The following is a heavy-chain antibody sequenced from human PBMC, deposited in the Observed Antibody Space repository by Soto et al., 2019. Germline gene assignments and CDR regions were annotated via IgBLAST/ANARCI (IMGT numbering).Heavy chain of an antibody. Sequence: SETLSLTCTVSGGSISPYYWSWIRHPPGGGLEWIGYIFHTGTPRYSPSLESRVTISVDSSKNQVYLKLTSVTAADTAVYFCAREASVGTSPFSNSGWYGYFDYWGPGALVTSPQ. CDR3: AREASVGTSPFSNSGWYGYFDY. CDR1: GGSISPYY. J-gene: IGHJ4*02. CDR2: IFHTGTP. D-gene: IGHD6-19*01. V-gene: IGHV4-59*01.